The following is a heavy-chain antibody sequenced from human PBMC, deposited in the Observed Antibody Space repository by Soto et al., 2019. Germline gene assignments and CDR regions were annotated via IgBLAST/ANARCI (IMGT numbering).Heavy chain of an antibody. J-gene: IGHJ4*02. CDR1: GYTFSDYY. V-gene: IGHV1-2*02. CDR3: ARRSSGWSDY. CDR2: INPNSGGT. Sequence: QVQLVQSGAEVKKPGASVKVSCKASGYTFSDYYMHWVRQAPGQGLEWMGWINPNSGGTNYAQKFQGRVTTTRHTSISTAYMELSSLTSDDTAMFYCARRSSGWSDYWGQGTLVTVSS. D-gene: IGHD6-19*01.